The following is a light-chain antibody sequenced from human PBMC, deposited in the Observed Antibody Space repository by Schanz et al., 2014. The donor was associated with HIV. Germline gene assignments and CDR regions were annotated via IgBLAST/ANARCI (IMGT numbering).Light chain of an antibody. Sequence: EIVMTQSPATLSVSPGERATLSCRASQSVGTNYLAWYQQKPGQAPRLLIYGASRRAPGIPDRFSGSGSGTHFTLTITSLQFDDFATYYCQQSYSATPYTFGQGTRLEIK. CDR1: QSVGTN. J-gene: IGKJ2*01. CDR3: QQSYSATPYT. V-gene: IGKV3D-15*01. CDR2: GAS.